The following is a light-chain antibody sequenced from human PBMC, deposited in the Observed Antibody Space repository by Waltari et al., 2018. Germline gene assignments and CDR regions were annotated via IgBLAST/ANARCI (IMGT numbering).Light chain of an antibody. CDR3: AGWDDSLTGVV. Sequence: SVLTQPPSLSGTHGPRVSIPCSGISPNIRTPYVFSYQQFHRRSPTLLIYSDDHRPSGVPVRFSASKSGSSASLTISGLRPEDEADYHCAGWDDSLTGVVFGGGTKLTV. V-gene: IGLV1-47*01. J-gene: IGLJ2*01. CDR2: SDD. CDR1: SPNIRTPY.